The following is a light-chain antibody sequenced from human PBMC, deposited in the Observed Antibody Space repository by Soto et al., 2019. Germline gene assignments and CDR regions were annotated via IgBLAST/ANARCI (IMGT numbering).Light chain of an antibody. J-gene: IGKJ5*01. CDR1: QDIGNF. CDR3: QQYYSTIT. CDR2: AAS. V-gene: IGKV1-27*01. Sequence: DIQMTQSPSSLSAFVGDRVTITCRASQDIGNFLAWYQQKPGKVPKLLIYAASTLQSGVPSRFSGSGSGTDFTLTISSLQAEDVAVYYCQQYYSTITFGQGTRLEIK.